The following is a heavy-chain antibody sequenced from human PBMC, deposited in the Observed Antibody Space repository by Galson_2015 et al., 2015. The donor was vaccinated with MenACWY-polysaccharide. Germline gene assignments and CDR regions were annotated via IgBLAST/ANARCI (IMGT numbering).Heavy chain of an antibody. CDR2: IGTAGDT. D-gene: IGHD1-14*01. Sequence: SLRLSCAASGFTFSSYDMHWVRQPTGKGLEWVSAIGTAGDTYYPGSVKGRFTISRENAKNSLYLQMNSLRAGDTAIYYCVRDSRGGIGSHYWGQGTLVTVSS. J-gene: IGHJ4*02. CDR1: GFTFSSYD. CDR3: VRDSRGGIGSHY. V-gene: IGHV3-13*04.